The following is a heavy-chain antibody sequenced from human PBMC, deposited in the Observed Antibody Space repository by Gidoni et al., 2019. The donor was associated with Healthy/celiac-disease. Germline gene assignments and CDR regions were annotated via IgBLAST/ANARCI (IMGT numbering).Heavy chain of an antibody. CDR2: IIPSFGTA. J-gene: IGHJ6*03. V-gene: IGHV1-69*01. Sequence: VQLVQSGAEVTKPGSSVQVSCKAAGVTFSRYAISWVRQAPGQGLEWMGGIIPSFGTANYAQKFQGRVTITADESTSTAYMELSSLRSEDTAVYYCARGRRDGDYDYYYYYMDVWGKGTTVTVSS. CDR1: GVTFSRYA. D-gene: IGHD4-17*01. CDR3: ARGRRDGDYDYYYYYMDV.